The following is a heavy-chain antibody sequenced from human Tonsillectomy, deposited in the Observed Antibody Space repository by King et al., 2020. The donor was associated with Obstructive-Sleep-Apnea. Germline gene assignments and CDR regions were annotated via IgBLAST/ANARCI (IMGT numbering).Heavy chain of an antibody. J-gene: IGHJ4*02. CDR2: ISSSGGSR. Sequence: VQLVESGGGLVQPGGSLRLSCAASGFSFSSYAMSWVRQAPGKGLEWVSGISSSGGSRYYADSVKGRFTISRDNSKNTLYLQMSSQRAEDTAVYYCAKEGWIQLWTPFDYWGQGTLVTVSS. CDR1: GFSFSSYA. V-gene: IGHV3-23*04. CDR3: AKEGWIQLWTPFDY. D-gene: IGHD5-18*01.